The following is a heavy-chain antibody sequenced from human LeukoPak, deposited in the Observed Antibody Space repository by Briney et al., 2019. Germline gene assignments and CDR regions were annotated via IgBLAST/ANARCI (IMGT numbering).Heavy chain of an antibody. J-gene: IGHJ4*02. D-gene: IGHD3-10*01. CDR3: AGAVRGVTAYFDY. CDR2: IKQDGSEK. Sequence: GGSLRLSCAASGFTFSSYWMSWVRQAPGKGLEGVANIKQDGSEKHYVDSVKGRFTISRDNAKNSLYLQMNSLRAEDTAVYYCAGAVRGVTAYFDYWGQGTLVTVSS. V-gene: IGHV3-7*04. CDR1: GFTFSSYW.